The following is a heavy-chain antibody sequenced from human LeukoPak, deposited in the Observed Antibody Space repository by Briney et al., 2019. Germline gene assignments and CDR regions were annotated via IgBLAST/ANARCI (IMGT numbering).Heavy chain of an antibody. CDR3: AKFAGTSAY. V-gene: IGHV3-23*01. CDR2: FSGSGNNT. CDR1: GFTLSTAG. D-gene: IGHD6-13*01. Sequence: PGGSLRLSCSASGFTLSTAGMSWVRQTPEKGLEWISSFSGSGNNTYYEDTVKGRFIISRDTSKNTLYLQMNGLTADDTAIYYCAKFAGTSAYWGQGTLVTVSS. J-gene: IGHJ4*02.